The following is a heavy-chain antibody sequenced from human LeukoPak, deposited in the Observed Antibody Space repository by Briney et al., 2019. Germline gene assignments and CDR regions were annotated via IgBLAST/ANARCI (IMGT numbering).Heavy chain of an antibody. CDR2: IYYSGTT. J-gene: IGHJ4*02. D-gene: IGHD4-11*01. CDR1: GGSISSGGYY. V-gene: IGHV4-31*03. Sequence: SETLSLTCTVSGGSISSGGYYWSWIRQHPGKGLEWIGCIYYSGTTYYHPSLTSRVAISVDTSKNQFSLKLSSVTAADTAVYYCASSGTVTTWNYWGRGTLVTVSS. CDR3: ASSGTVTTWNY.